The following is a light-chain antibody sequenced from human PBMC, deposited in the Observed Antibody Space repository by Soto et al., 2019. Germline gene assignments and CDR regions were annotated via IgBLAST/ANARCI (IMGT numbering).Light chain of an antibody. J-gene: IGLJ2*01. V-gene: IGLV3-21*02. CDR3: QVWDSGSDHVV. CDR2: DDS. Sequence: SYELTQPPSVSVAPGQTARITCGGNNIGIKTVHWYHQKPGQAPVLVVYDDSDRPSGIPERFSGSNTGNTATLTISRVEAGDEDDYYCQVWDSGSDHVVFGGGTKVTVL. CDR1: NIGIKT.